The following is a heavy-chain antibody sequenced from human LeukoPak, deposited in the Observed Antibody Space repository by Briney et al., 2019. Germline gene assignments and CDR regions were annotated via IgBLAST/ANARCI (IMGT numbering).Heavy chain of an antibody. CDR1: GFTFSSYA. V-gene: IGHV3-23*01. CDR3: AKRLGIAAGGIHYYYMDV. J-gene: IGHJ6*03. Sequence: GGSLRLSCAASGFTFSSYAMSWVRQAPGKGLVWVSAISGSGGSTYYADSVKGRFTISRDNSKNTLYLQMNSLRAEDTAVYYCAKRLGIAAGGIHYYYMDVWGKGTTVTVSS. CDR2: ISGSGGST. D-gene: IGHD6-25*01.